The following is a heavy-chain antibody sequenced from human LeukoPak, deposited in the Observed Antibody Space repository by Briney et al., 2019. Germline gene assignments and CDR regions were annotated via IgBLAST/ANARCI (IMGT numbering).Heavy chain of an antibody. CDR2: TYYRSKWYN. CDR3: ARGGYSSGYNWGFTFDF. J-gene: IGHJ4*02. Sequence: SQTLSLTCAISGDSVSSNSAAWNWIRQSPSRGLEWLGRTYYRSKWYNNYAPSVKSRIIINPDTSKNQFSLQVNSVTPEDTAVYYCARGGYSSGYNWGFTFDFWGQGAPVTVSS. CDR1: GDSVSSNSAA. D-gene: IGHD5-18*01. V-gene: IGHV6-1*01.